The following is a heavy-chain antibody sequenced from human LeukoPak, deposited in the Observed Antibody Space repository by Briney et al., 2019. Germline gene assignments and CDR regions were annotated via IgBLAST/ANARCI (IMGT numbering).Heavy chain of an antibody. D-gene: IGHD4-23*01. V-gene: IGHV4-4*07. CDR1: GGSISSYY. CDR3: AGRHDYGGLN. Sequence: SETLSLTCAVSGGSISSYYWSWIRQPAGKGLEWIGRIYTSGSTNYNPSLKSRVTISVDRSKNQFSLKLSSVTAADTAVYYCAGRHDYGGLNWGQGTLVTVSS. CDR2: IYTSGST. J-gene: IGHJ4*02.